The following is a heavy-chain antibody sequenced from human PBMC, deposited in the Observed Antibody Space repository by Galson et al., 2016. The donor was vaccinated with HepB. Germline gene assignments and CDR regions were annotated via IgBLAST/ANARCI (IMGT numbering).Heavy chain of an antibody. CDR2: ISNDESRK. J-gene: IGHJ6*01. CDR3: HL. Sequence: SLRLSCAFSGFTYGIHWVRQAPGKGLGWVAAISNDESRKDYADSVKGRFIISRDTSKNTLYLHQGPIGLPPGTLLQEHLWG. CDR1: GFTYG. V-gene: IGHV3-30*04.